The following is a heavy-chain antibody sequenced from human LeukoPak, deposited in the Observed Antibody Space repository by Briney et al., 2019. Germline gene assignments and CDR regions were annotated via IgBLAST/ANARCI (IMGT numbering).Heavy chain of an antibody. D-gene: IGHD3-10*01. Sequence: KPSETLSLTCTVSGGSISSTNCYWGWIRQPPGKGLEWIGSIYHSGSTYYNPSLKSRVTISVDTSKNQFSLKLSSVTAADTAVYYCASSMVRGVISYYYMDVWGKGTTVTVSS. CDR1: GGSISSTNCY. CDR2: IYHSGST. V-gene: IGHV4-39*07. J-gene: IGHJ6*03. CDR3: ASSMVRGVISYYYMDV.